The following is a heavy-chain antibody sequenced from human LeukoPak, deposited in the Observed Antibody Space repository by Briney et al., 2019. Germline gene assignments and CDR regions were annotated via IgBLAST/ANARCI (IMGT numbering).Heavy chain of an antibody. Sequence: ASVKVSCKASGYTFTSYYMHWVRQAPGQGLEWMGIINPSGGSTSYAQKFQGRVTMTRDTSTSTVYMELSSLRSEDMAVYYCAREVFVVVQAVFGWFAPGARETLVPVPS. D-gene: IGHD2-2*01. CDR2: INPSGGST. CDR1: GYTFTSYY. CDR3: AREVFVVVQAVFGWFAP. J-gene: IGHJ5*02. V-gene: IGHV1-46*01.